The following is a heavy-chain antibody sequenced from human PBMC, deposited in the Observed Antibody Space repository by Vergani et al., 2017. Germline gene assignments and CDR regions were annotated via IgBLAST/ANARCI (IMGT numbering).Heavy chain of an antibody. CDR3: ARSTSCSSTSCYRFGYYYYYYMDV. Sequence: EVQLVESGGGLVQPGGSLRLSCAASGFTFSSYWMSWVRQAPGKGLEWVANIKQDGSEKYYVDSVKGRFTISRDNAKNSLYLQMNSLRAEDTAVYYCARSTSCSSTSCYRFGYYYYYYMDVWGKGTTVTVSS. D-gene: IGHD2-2*01. J-gene: IGHJ6*03. CDR2: IKQDGSEK. V-gene: IGHV3-7*01. CDR1: GFTFSSYW.